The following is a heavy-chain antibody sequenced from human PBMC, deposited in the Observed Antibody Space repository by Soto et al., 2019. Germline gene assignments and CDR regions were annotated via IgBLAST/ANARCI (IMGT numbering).Heavy chain of an antibody. J-gene: IGHJ3*02. D-gene: IGHD3-3*01. Sequence: ASVKVSCKASGYTFTSYAMHWVRQAPGQRLEWMGWINAGNGNTKYSQKFQGRVTITRDTPASTAYMELSSLRSEDTAVYYCARTSYDFWRGYYNKDAFDIWGQGTMVTVSS. CDR2: INAGNGNT. V-gene: IGHV1-3*01. CDR3: ARTSYDFWRGYYNKDAFDI. CDR1: GYTFTSYA.